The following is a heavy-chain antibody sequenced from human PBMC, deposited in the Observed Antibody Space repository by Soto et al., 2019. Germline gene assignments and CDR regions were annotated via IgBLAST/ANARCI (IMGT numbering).Heavy chain of an antibody. J-gene: IGHJ4*02. Sequence: SETLSLTCTVSGGSISSSSYYWGWIRQPPGKGLEWIGSIYYSGSTYYNPSLKSRVTISVDTSKNQFSLKLSSVTAADTAVYYCARQAESTSCYYFDYWGQGTLVTV. CDR3: ARQAESTSCYYFDY. V-gene: IGHV4-39*01. D-gene: IGHD2-2*01. CDR2: IYYSGST. CDR1: GGSISSSSYY.